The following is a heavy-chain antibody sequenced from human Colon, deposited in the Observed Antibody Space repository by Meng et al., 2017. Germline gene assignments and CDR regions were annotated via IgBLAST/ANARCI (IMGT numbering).Heavy chain of an antibody. CDR3: ARVIGGWPYYFDY. CDR1: GGSVTRGSHY. V-gene: IGHV4-61*01. D-gene: IGHD6-19*01. CDR2: IFHSGST. Sequence: HGHMQASGPGLVGPSEILSLTSTVSGGSVTRGSHYWSWIRQSPGKGLEWIGYIFHSGSTNYNPSLKSRVTLSVDTSKNQFSLKLGSVTAADTAVYYCARVIGGWPYYFDYWGQGTLVTVSS. J-gene: IGHJ4*02.